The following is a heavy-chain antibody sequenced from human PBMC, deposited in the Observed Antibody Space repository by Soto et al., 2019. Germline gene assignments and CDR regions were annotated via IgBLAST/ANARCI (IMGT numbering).Heavy chain of an antibody. CDR1: GYTFTDYH. J-gene: IGHJ6*02. Sequence: ASVKVSCKASGYTFTDYHIHWVRQAPGQGLEWMGWLDPNSGGTNCAQKFQGWVTMTRDTSINTVYMELTRLSSDDTAVYYCAVEYSSSVAALDVWGQGTTVTVSS. CDR3: AVEYSSSVAALDV. V-gene: IGHV1-2*04. CDR2: LDPNSGGT. D-gene: IGHD6-6*01.